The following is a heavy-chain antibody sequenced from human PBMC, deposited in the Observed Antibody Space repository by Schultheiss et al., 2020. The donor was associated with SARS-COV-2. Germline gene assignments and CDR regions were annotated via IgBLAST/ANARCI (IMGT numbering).Heavy chain of an antibody. J-gene: IGHJ6*02. D-gene: IGHD6-13*01. Sequence: GGSLRLSCAASGFTFSDYYMSWIRQAPGKGLEWVSYISSSGSTIYYADSVKGRFTISRDNAKNSLYLQMNSLRAEDTAVYYCAKGSGSSSWHYYYYGMDVWGQGTTVTVSS. CDR3: AKGSGSSSWHYYYYGMDV. V-gene: IGHV3-11*04. CDR2: ISSSGSTI. CDR1: GFTFSDYY.